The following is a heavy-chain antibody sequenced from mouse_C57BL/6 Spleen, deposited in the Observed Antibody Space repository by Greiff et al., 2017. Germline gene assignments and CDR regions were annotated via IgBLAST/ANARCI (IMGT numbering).Heavy chain of an antibody. CDR1: GFTFSDYG. J-gene: IGHJ4*01. Sequence: EVMLVESGGGLVKPGGSLKLSCAASGFTFSDYGMHWVRQAPEKGLEWVAYISSGSSTIYYADTVKGRFTISRDNAKNTLFLQMTSLRSEDTAMYYCATYYGYDVGAMDYWGQGTSVTVSS. D-gene: IGHD2-9*01. CDR3: ATYYGYDVGAMDY. CDR2: ISSGSSTI. V-gene: IGHV5-17*01.